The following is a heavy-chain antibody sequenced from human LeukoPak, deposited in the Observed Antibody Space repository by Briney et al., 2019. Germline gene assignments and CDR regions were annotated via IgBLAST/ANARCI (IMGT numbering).Heavy chain of an antibody. CDR1: GFTFDDYA. CDR3: AKDRGTSRHYGMDV. CDR2: ISWNSGSI. V-gene: IGHV3-9*01. J-gene: IGHJ6*02. Sequence: PGRSLRLSCAASGFTFDDYAMHWVRQAPGKGLEWVSGISWNSGSIGYADSVKGRFTISRDNAKNSLYLQMNSLRAEDTAVYYCAKDRGTSRHYGMDVWGQGTTVTVSS. D-gene: IGHD1-1*01.